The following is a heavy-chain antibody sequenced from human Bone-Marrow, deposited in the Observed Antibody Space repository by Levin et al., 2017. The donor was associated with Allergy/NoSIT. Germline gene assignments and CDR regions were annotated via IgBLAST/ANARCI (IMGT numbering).Heavy chain of an antibody. CDR1: GFKFTELS. Sequence: VASVKVSCKISGFKFTELSIHWVRQAPGKGLEWVGGFDPEDGDTVYAQKLQGRVTMTEDRSIRTAFLELSSLRFEDGATYFCTAGPRGTYDLFDHWGQGTLVTVSS. CDR3: TAGPRGTYDLFDH. D-gene: IGHD1-26*01. J-gene: IGHJ5*02. V-gene: IGHV1-24*01. CDR2: FDPEDGDT.